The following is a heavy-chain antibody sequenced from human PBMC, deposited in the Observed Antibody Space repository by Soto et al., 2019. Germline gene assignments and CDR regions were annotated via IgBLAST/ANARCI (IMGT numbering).Heavy chain of an antibody. CDR3: AVRKTGSFFDY. CDR2: ISGSGGST. D-gene: IGHD1-26*01. CDR1: GFTFSTYA. V-gene: IGHV3-23*01. Sequence: GGSLRLSCAASGFTFSTYAMSWVRQAPGKGLEWVSAISGSGGSTYYTDSVKGRFTISRDNSKNTLYLQMNSLRAEDTAVYYCAVRKTGSFFDYWGQGTLVTVSS. J-gene: IGHJ4*02.